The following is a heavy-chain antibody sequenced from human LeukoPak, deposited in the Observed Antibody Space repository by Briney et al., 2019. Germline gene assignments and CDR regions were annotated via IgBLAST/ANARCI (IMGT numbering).Heavy chain of an antibody. D-gene: IGHD3-22*01. Sequence: SVKVSCKASGGTFGSYAISWVRQAPGQGLEWMGGIIPIFGTANYAQKFQGRVTITADESTSTAYMELSSLRSEDTAVYYCARDLGYDSSGYYSYYFDYWGQGTLVTVSS. CDR2: IIPIFGTA. CDR1: GGTFGSYA. J-gene: IGHJ4*02. CDR3: ARDLGYDSSGYYSYYFDY. V-gene: IGHV1-69*13.